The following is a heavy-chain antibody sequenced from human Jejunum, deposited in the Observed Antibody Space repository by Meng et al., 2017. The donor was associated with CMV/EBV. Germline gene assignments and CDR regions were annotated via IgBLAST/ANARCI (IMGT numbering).Heavy chain of an antibody. J-gene: IGHJ4*02. D-gene: IGHD5-18*01. CDR1: GFTFSSNA. V-gene: IGHV3-23*01. CDR3: ARGYNYGPHDY. Sequence: AAAGFTFSSNARSWVRQAPGKGLEWVSEISSGGASTYYADSVKGRFTISRDNSKNTVYVQMNSLRVEDTAMYFCARGYNYGPHDYWGQGTRVTVSS. CDR2: ISSGGAST.